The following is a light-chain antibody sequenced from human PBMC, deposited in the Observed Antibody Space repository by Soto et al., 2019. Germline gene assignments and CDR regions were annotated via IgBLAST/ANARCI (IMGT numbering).Light chain of an antibody. CDR3: QQYNSYSEA. CDR2: KAS. CDR1: QTISSW. J-gene: IGKJ1*01. Sequence: DIQMTQSPSTPSGSVGDRVTITCRASQTISSWLAWYQQKPGKAPKLLIDKASTLKSGVPSRFSGSGSGTEFTLTISSLQSDDFATYYCQQYNSYSEAFGQGTKVELK. V-gene: IGKV1-5*03.